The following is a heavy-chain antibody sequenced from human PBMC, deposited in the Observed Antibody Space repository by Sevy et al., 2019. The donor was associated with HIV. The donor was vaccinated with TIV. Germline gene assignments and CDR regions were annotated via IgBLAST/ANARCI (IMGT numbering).Heavy chain of an antibody. CDR1: GFTFSSYS. V-gene: IGHV3-48*01. CDR3: ARPDLSGWYFDF. Sequence: GGSLRLSCVASGFTFSSYSMNWVRQAPGKGLEWVSYISSSSYSSRTLYYADSVKGLFSISRDNAKNSVHLQMTSLRVEDTAVYYCARPDLSGWYFDFWGHGTLVTVSS. J-gene: IGHJ4*01. CDR2: ISSSSYSSRTL. D-gene: IGHD6-19*01.